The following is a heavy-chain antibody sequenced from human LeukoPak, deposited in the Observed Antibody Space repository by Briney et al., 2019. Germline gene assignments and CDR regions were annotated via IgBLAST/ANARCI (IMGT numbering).Heavy chain of an antibody. D-gene: IGHD5/OR15-5a*01. CDR1: GGSLSGYY. Sequence: SETLSLTCAVYGGSLSGYYWSRTRQPPGKGVVWIGEINHCGSTKYNPSLKRRDTISVDTPKNQFSLKLSSVTAADTAVYYCARGDYSVYGSFFDYWGQGTLVTVSS. J-gene: IGHJ4*02. CDR2: INHCGST. V-gene: IGHV4-34*01. CDR3: ARGDYSVYGSFFDY.